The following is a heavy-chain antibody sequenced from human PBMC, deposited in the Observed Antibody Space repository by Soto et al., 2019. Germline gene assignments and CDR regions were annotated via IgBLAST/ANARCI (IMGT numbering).Heavy chain of an antibody. D-gene: IGHD5-12*01. Sequence: QAQVVQSGPEVAKPGSSVKVSCKASEDIFGSSGFSWVRQAPGLGLEWMGGIIPVFGTTEYAEKFRGRVTISADDDKRTVYMELDSLTSDDTAVDYCAKGDTGEAATTGSLDLWGQGTLVTVSS. V-gene: IGHV1-69*01. CDR1: EDIFGSSG. CDR2: IIPVFGTT. J-gene: IGHJ4*02. CDR3: AKGDTGEAATTGSLDL.